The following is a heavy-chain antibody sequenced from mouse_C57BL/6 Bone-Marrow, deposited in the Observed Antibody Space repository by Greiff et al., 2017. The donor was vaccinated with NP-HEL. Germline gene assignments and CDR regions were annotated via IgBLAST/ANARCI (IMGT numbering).Heavy chain of an antibody. CDR3: ARKDDYDAVDYYAMDY. V-gene: IGHV2-2*01. CDR1: GFSLTSYG. Sequence: QVQLKQSGPGLVQPSQSLSITCTVSGFSLTSYGVHWVRQSPGKGLEWLGVIWSGGSTDYNAAFISRLSISKDNSKSQVFFKMNSLQADDTAIYYCARKDDYDAVDYYAMDYWGQGTSVTVSS. CDR2: IWSGGST. D-gene: IGHD2-4*01. J-gene: IGHJ4*01.